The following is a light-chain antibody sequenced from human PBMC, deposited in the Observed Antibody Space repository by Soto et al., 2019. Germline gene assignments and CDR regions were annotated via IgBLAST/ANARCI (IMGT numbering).Light chain of an antibody. Sequence: DIQMTQAPSSVSASVGDRVTITCRASQGVSTWLAWYQQKPGKAPNLLIYTASSLQSGVPSRFSGSGSETDFTLTISSLQPEDFATYYCQQTTTFPLIFGGGTKVEI. CDR3: QQTTTFPLI. CDR1: QGVSTW. V-gene: IGKV1D-12*01. J-gene: IGKJ4*01. CDR2: TAS.